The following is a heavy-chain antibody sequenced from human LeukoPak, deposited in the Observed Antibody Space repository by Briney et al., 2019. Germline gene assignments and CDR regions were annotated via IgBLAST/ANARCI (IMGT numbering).Heavy chain of an antibody. CDR2: ISGSGGST. Sequence: PGGSLRLSCAASGFTVSSNYMSWVRQAPGKGLEWVSAISGSGGSTYYADSVKGRFTISRDNSKNTLYLQMNSLRAEDTAVYYCANSVDWPTAFGYWGQGTLVTVSS. J-gene: IGHJ4*02. CDR3: ANSVDWPTAFGY. D-gene: IGHD3-9*01. CDR1: GFTVSSNY. V-gene: IGHV3-23*01.